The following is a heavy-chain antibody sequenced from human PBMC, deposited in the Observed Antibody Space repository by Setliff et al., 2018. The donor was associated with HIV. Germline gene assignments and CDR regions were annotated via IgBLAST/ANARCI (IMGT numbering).Heavy chain of an antibody. CDR3: ARDRGSYNFWSGLARGDNWFDP. J-gene: IGHJ5*02. V-gene: IGHV4-59*01. CDR1: GGSIHNYY. D-gene: IGHD3-3*01. Sequence: SETLSLTCTVSGGSIHNYYWSWIRQPPGKGLEWIGYIYYSGSSNYNPSLKSRVTMSVDTSKNQFSLNLTSVTAADTAVYYCARDRGSYNFWSGLARGDNWFDPWGQGTLVTVSS. CDR2: IYYSGSS.